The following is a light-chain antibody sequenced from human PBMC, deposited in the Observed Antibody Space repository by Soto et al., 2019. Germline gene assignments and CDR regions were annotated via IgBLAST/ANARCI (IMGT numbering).Light chain of an antibody. CDR1: GGSIASNY. Sequence: NFMLTQPHSVSESPGKTVTISCTRSGGSIASNYVQWYQQRPGSAPTTVIYEDNQRPSGVPDRFSGSIDTSSNSASLTISGLKTEDEADYYCQSYDNSNNWVFGGGTKVTGL. J-gene: IGLJ3*02. CDR2: EDN. V-gene: IGLV6-57*04. CDR3: QSYDNSNNWV.